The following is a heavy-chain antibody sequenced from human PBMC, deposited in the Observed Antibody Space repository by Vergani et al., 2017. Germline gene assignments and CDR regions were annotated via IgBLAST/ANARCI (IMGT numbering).Heavy chain of an antibody. CDR2: ISSSSSTI. Sequence: EVQLVESGGGLVQPGGSLRLSCAASGFTFSSYSMNWVRQAPGEGLEWVSYISSSSSTIYYADSVKGRFTISRDNAKNSLYLQMNSLRAEDTAVYYCARGPYSSSWYPPGMDVWGQGTTVTVSS. CDR3: ARGPYSSSWYPPGMDV. J-gene: IGHJ6*02. CDR1: GFTFSSYS. V-gene: IGHV3-48*04. D-gene: IGHD6-13*01.